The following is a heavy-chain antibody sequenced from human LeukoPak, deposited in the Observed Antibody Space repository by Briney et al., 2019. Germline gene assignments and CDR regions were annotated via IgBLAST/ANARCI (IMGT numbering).Heavy chain of an antibody. Sequence: PGGSLRLSCAASGFTFSSYGMLWVRQAPGKGLEWVAVIWYDGSNKYYADSVKGPFTISRDNSKNTLYLQMNSLRAEDTAVYYCARDWGSVTLDYWGQGTLVTVSS. J-gene: IGHJ4*02. CDR3: ARDWGSVTLDY. V-gene: IGHV3-33*01. CDR1: GFTFSSYG. D-gene: IGHD4-11*01. CDR2: IWYDGSNK.